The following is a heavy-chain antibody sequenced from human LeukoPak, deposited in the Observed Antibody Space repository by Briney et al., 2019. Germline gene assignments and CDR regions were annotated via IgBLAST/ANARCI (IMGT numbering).Heavy chain of an antibody. CDR1: GFTFSSYA. D-gene: IGHD5-12*01. CDR3: AKDLLRFDDY. V-gene: IGHV3-30-3*01. Sequence: GRSLRLSCAASGFTFSSYAMHWVRQAPGKGLEWVAVISYDGSNKYYADFVKGRFTISRDNSKNTLYLQMNSLRAEDTAVYYCAKDLLRFDDYWGQGTLVTVSS. J-gene: IGHJ4*02. CDR2: ISYDGSNK.